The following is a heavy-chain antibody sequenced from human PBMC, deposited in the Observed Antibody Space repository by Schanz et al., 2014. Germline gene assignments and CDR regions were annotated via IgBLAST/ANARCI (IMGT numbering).Heavy chain of an antibody. CDR2: ISYDGSNK. J-gene: IGHJ4*02. D-gene: IGHD5-12*01. CDR3: ASPSGYSDYGTYFDF. Sequence: QGQLVESGGGVVQPGRSLRLSCAAYGFTLSSYAMHWVRQAPGKGLEWVAVISYDGSNKYYADSVEGRFTISRDNSRNTLYLQMNSLRTEDTAVYYCASPSGYSDYGTYFDFWGQGTLVTVSS. CDR1: GFTLSSYA. V-gene: IGHV3-30*14.